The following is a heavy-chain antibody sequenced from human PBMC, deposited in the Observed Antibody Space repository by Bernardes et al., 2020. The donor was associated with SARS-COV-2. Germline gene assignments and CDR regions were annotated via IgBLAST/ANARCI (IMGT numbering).Heavy chain of an antibody. CDR2: ISSSSSYI. D-gene: IGHD3-3*01. Sequence: GGSLRLSCAASGFSFSNYIMNWVRQAPGKGLEWVSSISSSSSYIYYADSVKGRFTISRDNAKNSLYLQMNSLRAKDTAVYYCARGGSVFGVVVEVDYSYGMDVWGQGTTVTVSS. V-gene: IGHV3-21*01. CDR1: GFSFSNYI. CDR3: ARGGSVFGVVVEVDYSYGMDV. J-gene: IGHJ6*02.